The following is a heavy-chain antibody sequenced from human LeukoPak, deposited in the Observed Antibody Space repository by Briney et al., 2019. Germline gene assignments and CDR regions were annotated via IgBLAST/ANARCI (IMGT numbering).Heavy chain of an antibody. J-gene: IGHJ4*02. CDR1: GYTFTSYY. D-gene: IGHD4-11*01. Sequence: ASVKVCCKASGYTFTSYYMHWVRQAPGQGLEWMGIINPSGGSTSYAQKFQGRVTMTRDTSTSTVYMELSSLRSEDTAVYYCARDWQTVTKASTYYFDYWGQGTLVTVSP. V-gene: IGHV1-46*01. CDR3: ARDWQTVTKASTYYFDY. CDR2: INPSGGST.